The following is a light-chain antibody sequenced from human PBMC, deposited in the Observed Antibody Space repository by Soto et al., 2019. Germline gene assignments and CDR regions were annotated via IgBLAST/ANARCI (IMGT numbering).Light chain of an antibody. CDR2: GAS. J-gene: IGKJ1*01. Sequence: EIVLTQSPGTLSLSPGERATLSCRASQSVSSSYLAWYQQKPGQAPRLLIYGASSRATCIPDRFSGSGSGTDFTLTISRLEPEEFAVYYCQQYGSSPRTFGKGTKVEIK. CDR1: QSVSSSY. V-gene: IGKV3-20*01. CDR3: QQYGSSPRT.